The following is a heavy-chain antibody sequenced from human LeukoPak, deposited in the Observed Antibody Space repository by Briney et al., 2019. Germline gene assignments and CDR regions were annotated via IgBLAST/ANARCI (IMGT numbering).Heavy chain of an antibody. CDR3: AKLLFWSGYNDAFDI. D-gene: IGHD3-3*01. V-gene: IGHV3-30*02. J-gene: IGHJ3*02. Sequence: GGSLRLSCAASGFTFSSYGMHWVRQAPGKGLEGVAFIRYDGSIKYYADSVKGRFTISRDNSKNTLYLQMNSLRPEDTAVYSCAKLLFWSGYNDAFDIWGQGTMVTVSS. CDR1: GFTFSSYG. CDR2: IRYDGSIK.